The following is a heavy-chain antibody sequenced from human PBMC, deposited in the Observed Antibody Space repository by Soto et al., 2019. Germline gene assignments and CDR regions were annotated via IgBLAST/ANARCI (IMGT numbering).Heavy chain of an antibody. D-gene: IGHD3-9*01. CDR1: GFTFSGSA. Sequence: GGSLRLSCAASGFTFSGSAMHWVRQASGKGLEWVGRIRSKANSYATAYAASVKGRFTISRDDSKNTAYLQMNSLKTEDTAVYYCTSTYYDILTGSATPRWGQGTLVTVSS. CDR2: IRSKANSYAT. V-gene: IGHV3-73*01. CDR3: TSTYYDILTGSATPR. J-gene: IGHJ4*02.